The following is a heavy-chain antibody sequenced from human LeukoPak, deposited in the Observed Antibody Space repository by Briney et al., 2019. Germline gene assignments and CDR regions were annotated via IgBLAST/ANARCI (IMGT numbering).Heavy chain of an antibody. Sequence: ASVKVSCKVSGYTLTELSMHWVRQAPGKGLEWMGGFDPEDGETIYAQKFQGRVTMTEDTSTDTAYMELSSLRSEDTAVYYCATDRASGVYFDYWGQGTLVTVSS. CDR3: ATDRASGVYFDY. D-gene: IGHD6-13*01. CDR1: GYTLTELS. J-gene: IGHJ4*02. CDR2: FDPEDGET. V-gene: IGHV1-24*01.